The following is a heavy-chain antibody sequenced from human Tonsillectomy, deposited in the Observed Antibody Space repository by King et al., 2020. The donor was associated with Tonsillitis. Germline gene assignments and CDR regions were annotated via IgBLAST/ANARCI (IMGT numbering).Heavy chain of an antibody. D-gene: IGHD5-12*01. CDR2: ISAYSGYT. V-gene: IGHV1-18*04. J-gene: IGHJ4*02. Sequence: QLVQSGAEVKKPGASVKVSCKASGYTFTSYGFSWVRQAPGQGLAWMGWISAYSGYTKYAQKLQGRVTMTTDTSTSTAYMELRSLRSDDTAVYYCARDVARGYSGYDSFAYWGQGTLVTVSS. CDR1: GYTFTSYG. CDR3: ARDVARGYSGYDSFAY.